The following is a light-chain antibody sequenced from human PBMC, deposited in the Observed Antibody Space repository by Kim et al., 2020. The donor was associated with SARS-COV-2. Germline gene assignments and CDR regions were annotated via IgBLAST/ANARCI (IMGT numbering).Light chain of an antibody. CDR1: HDISNC. CDR2: DAS. V-gene: IGKV1-33*01. Sequence: DIQMTQSPSSLSASVGDRVTITCQASHDISNCLNWYQQRPGTAPKLLIYDASNLERGAPSRFSGSGSGTDFTFTISSLQPEDIATYYCQQYDNFPLSSGGGTKVEIK. J-gene: IGKJ4*01. CDR3: QQYDNFPLS.